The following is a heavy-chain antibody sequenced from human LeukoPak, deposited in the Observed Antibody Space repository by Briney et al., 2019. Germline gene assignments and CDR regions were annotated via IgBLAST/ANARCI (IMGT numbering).Heavy chain of an antibody. V-gene: IGHV3-48*03. CDR3: ARGSHRYSGYDLVGDYFDY. CDR1: GFTFSSYE. D-gene: IGHD5-12*01. J-gene: IGHJ4*02. CDR2: ISSSGSTI. Sequence: PGGSLRLSCAASGFTFSSYEMNWVRQAPGKGLEWVSYISSSGSTIYYADSVKGRFTISRDNAKNSLYLQMNSLRAEDTAVYYCARGSHRYSGYDLVGDYFDYWGQGTLVTVSS.